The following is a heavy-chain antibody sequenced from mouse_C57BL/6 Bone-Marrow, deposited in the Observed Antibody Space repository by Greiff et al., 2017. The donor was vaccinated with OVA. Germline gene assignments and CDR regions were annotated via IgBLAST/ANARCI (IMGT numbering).Heavy chain of an antibody. J-gene: IGHJ3*01. D-gene: IGHD3-1*01. CDR2: IGPGSGCT. CDR3: ARSGRGCLGLGWFAY. V-gene: IGHV1-77*01. CDR1: GYTFTDYY. Sequence: VQLQQSGAELVKPGASVKISCKASGYTFTDYYINWVKQRPGQGLEWIGKIGPGSGCTYYNEKFKGKATLTADKSSSTAYLQLSSLTSEDSAVYLCARSGRGCLGLGWFAYWGQGTLVTVSA.